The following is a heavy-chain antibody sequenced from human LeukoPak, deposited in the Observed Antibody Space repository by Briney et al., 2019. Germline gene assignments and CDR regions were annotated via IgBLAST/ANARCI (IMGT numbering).Heavy chain of an antibody. CDR3: AREGRTPTGIAARLSVFDY. CDR2: FDPEDGET. Sequence: ASVKVSCKVSGYTLTELSMHWVRQDPGKGLEGMGGFDPEDGETIYAQKFQGRVTMTEDTSTDTAYMELSSLRSEDTAVYYCAREGRTPTGIAARLSVFDYWGQGTLVTVSS. D-gene: IGHD6-6*01. J-gene: IGHJ4*02. CDR1: GYTLTELS. V-gene: IGHV1-24*01.